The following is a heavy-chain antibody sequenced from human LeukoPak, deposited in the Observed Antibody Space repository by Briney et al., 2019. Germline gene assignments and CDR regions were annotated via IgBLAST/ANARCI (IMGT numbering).Heavy chain of an antibody. CDR3: ARQGGGPYSGSPFDY. D-gene: IGHD1-26*01. CDR2: INVGNGNT. CDR1: GYTFTSYA. J-gene: IGHJ4*02. V-gene: IGHV1-3*01. Sequence: ASVKVSCEASGYTFTSYAMHWVRQAPGQRLEWMGWINVGNGNTKYSQKFQGRVTITRDTPASTVYMELSSLRSDDTAVYYCARQGGGPYSGSPFDYWGQGTLVTVSS.